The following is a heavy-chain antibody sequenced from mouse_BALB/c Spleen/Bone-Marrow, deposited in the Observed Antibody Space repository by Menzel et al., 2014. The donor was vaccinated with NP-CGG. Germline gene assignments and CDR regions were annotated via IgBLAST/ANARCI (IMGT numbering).Heavy chain of an antibody. CDR2: IDPANGNT. V-gene: IGHV14-3*02. J-gene: IGHJ2*01. Sequence: VQLQQSGAELVKPGASVKLSCTASGFNFKDTYMHWVKQRPEQGLEWIGRIDPANGNTKYDPKFQGKATITADTSSNTTYLQLSGLTSEDTAVYYCASCYYGHYFDYWGQGTTLTVSS. CDR3: ASCYYGHYFDY. D-gene: IGHD1-2*01. CDR1: GFNFKDTY.